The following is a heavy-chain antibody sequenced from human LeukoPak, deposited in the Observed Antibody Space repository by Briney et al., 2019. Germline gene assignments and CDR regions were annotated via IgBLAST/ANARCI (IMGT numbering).Heavy chain of an antibody. CDR1: GFTFSDYH. D-gene: IGHD3-22*01. V-gene: IGHV3-11*01. CDR3: ARGPVSSSGFFDY. J-gene: IGHJ4*02. CDR2: VSSSGGTI. Sequence: PGGSLRLSCAASGFTFSDYHMSWIRQASGKGLEGVSYVSSSGGTISYADSVKGRFSISRDNAKKSLYLQMNSLRAEDTAVYYCARGPVSSSGFFDYWGQGTLVTVSS.